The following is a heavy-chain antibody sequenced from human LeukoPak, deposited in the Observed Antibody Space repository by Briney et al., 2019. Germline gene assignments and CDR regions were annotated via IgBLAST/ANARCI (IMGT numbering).Heavy chain of an antibody. V-gene: IGHV1-2*02. Sequence: ASVKVSCKASGYTFTCYYMHWVRQAPGQGLEWMGWINPNSGGTNYAQKFQGRVTMTRDTSISTAYMELSRLRSDDTAVYYCARVDITDYYYYGMDVWGQGTTVTVSS. D-gene: IGHD3-10*01. J-gene: IGHJ6*02. CDR1: GYTFTCYY. CDR2: INPNSGGT. CDR3: ARVDITDYYYYGMDV.